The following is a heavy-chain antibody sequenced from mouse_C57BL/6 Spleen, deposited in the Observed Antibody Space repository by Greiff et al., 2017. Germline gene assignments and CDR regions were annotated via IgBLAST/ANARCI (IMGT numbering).Heavy chain of an antibody. V-gene: IGHV1-55*01. CDR1: GYTFTSYW. CDR2: IYPGSGST. CDR3: ARGYDYDEGYFDV. D-gene: IGHD2-4*01. Sequence: QVQLQQSGAELVKPGASVKMSCKASGYTFTSYWITWVKQRPGQGLEWIGDIYPGSGSTNYNEKFKSKATLTVDKSSSTAYMQLISLTSEDSAVYYCARGYDYDEGYFDVWGTGPTVTVSS. J-gene: IGHJ1*03.